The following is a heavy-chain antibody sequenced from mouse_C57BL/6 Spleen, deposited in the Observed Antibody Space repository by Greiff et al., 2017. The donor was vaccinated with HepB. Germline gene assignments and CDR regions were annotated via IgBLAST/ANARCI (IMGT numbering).Heavy chain of an antibody. CDR2: IDPSDSET. CDR1: GYTFTSYW. J-gene: IGHJ4*01. CDR3: ARGTTVVPYYAMDY. V-gene: IGHV1-52*01. Sequence: QVQLQQPGAELVRPGSSVKLSCKAPGYTFTSYWMHWVKQRPIQGLEWIGNIDPSDSETHYNQKFKDKATLTVDKSSSTAYMQLSSLTSEDSAVYYCARGTTVVPYYAMDYWGQGTSVTVSS. D-gene: IGHD1-1*01.